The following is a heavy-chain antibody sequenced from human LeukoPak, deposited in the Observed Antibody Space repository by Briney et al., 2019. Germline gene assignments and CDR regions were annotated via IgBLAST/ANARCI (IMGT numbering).Heavy chain of an antibody. V-gene: IGHV3-53*01. Sequence: SGGSLRLSCAASGFTVSSNYMSWVRKAPGKGLEWVSVIYSGGSTYYADSVRGRFTISRDNSKNTLYLQMNSLRAEDTAVYYCARDSSYGVVDYWGQGTLVTVSS. J-gene: IGHJ4*02. CDR3: ARDSSYGVVDY. CDR1: GFTVSSNY. CDR2: IYSGGST. D-gene: IGHD5-18*01.